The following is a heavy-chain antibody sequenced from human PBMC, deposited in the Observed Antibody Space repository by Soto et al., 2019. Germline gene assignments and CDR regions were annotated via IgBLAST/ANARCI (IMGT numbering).Heavy chain of an antibody. CDR2: IYAGGST. CDR3: ASGENGYNKFYFDF. J-gene: IGHJ4*02. V-gene: IGHV3-53*01. D-gene: IGHD5-12*01. Sequence: EVRLVESGGGLIQPGGSLRLSCAASGVSIISHYMAWVRQAPGKGLEWISLIYAGGSTFYADSVKGRFTISRDNSKNTLYLQMDSLTAEDTAVYYGASGENGYNKFYFDFWGQGTLVTVSS. CDR1: GVSIISHY.